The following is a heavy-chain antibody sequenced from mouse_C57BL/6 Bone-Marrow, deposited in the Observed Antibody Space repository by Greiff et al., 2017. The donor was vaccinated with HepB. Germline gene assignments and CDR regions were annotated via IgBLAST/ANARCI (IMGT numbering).Heavy chain of an antibody. J-gene: IGHJ4*01. CDR2: FYPGSGSI. CDR3: ARHEARTAQAPYYAMDY. D-gene: IGHD3-2*02. CDR1: GYTFTEYT. Sequence: QVQLQQSGAELVKPGASVKLSCKASGYTFTEYTIHWVKQRSGQGLEWIGWFYPGSGSIKYNEKFKDKATLTADKYSSTVYLELSRLTSEDSAVYFCARHEARTAQAPYYAMDYWGQGTSVTVSS. V-gene: IGHV1-62-2*01.